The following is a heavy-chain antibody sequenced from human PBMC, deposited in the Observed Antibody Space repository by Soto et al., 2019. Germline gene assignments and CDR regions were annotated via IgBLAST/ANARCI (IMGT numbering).Heavy chain of an antibody. CDR2: IIPIFGTA. V-gene: IGHV1-69*13. CDR1: GGTFSSYA. Sequence: SVKVSCKASGGTFSSYAISWVRQAPGQGLEWMGGIIPIFGTANYAQKFQGRVTITADESTSTAYMELSSLRSEDTAVYYCARLAAAGIKQIDYWGQGTLVTVS. CDR3: ARLAAAGIKQIDY. D-gene: IGHD6-13*01. J-gene: IGHJ4*02.